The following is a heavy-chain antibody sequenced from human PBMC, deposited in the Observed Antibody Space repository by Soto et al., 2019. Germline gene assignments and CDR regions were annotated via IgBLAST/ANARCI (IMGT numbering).Heavy chain of an antibody. CDR1: GFTFSGYY. Sequence: GSLRISCAASGFTFSGYYMHWVRQAPGKGLEWVAVISYDGSTEYYADSVKGRFTISRDNSANRLFLQMNSLRPEDTAVYYCTKDDGYNDSTYYHYFGMDVWGQGTTVTVSS. CDR2: ISYDGSTE. CDR3: TKDDGYNDSTYYHYFGMDV. D-gene: IGHD5-12*01. V-gene: IGHV3-30*18. J-gene: IGHJ6*02.